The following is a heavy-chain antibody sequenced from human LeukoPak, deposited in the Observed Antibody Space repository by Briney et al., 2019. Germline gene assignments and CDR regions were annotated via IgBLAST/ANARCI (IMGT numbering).Heavy chain of an antibody. CDR3: ARLGTVVTTDWYFGL. Sequence: SETLSLTCTVSGGSISTYYWSWIRQPPGKGLEWIGYIYYSGSTNYNPSLKSRVTMAVDTPKHQFSLRLSSVTAADTAVYYCARLGTVVTTDWYFGLWGRGTLVTVSS. V-gene: IGHV4-59*08. J-gene: IGHJ2*01. CDR2: IYYSGST. CDR1: GGSISTYY. D-gene: IGHD4-23*01.